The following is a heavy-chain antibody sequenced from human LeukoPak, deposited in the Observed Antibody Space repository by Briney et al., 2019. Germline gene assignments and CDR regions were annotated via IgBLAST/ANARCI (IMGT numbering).Heavy chain of an antibody. CDR2: IYTSGST. D-gene: IGHD6-6*01. Sequence: SETLSLTCTVSGGSISSYYWSWIRQPPGKGLEWIGYIYTSGSTNYNPSLKSRVTISVDTSKNQFSLKLSSVTAADTAVYYCARSSIAAHFDYRGQGTLVTVSS. CDR3: ARSSIAAHFDY. V-gene: IGHV4-4*09. J-gene: IGHJ4*02. CDR1: GGSISSYY.